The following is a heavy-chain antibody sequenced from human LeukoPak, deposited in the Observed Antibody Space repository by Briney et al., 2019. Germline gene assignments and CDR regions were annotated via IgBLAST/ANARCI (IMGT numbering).Heavy chain of an antibody. V-gene: IGHV3-23*01. CDR3: AKDRVPRYSGYGLSDD. Sequence: PGGSLRLSCTASGFTFSSYAMSWVRQAPGEGLDWVSAITGSGDSTYYSDSVTGRFTISRDHSKNTLYLQMNNLRAEDTALYYCAKDRVPRYSGYGLSDDWGQGTLVTVSA. CDR2: ITGSGDST. J-gene: IGHJ4*02. CDR1: GFTFSSYA. D-gene: IGHD5-12*01.